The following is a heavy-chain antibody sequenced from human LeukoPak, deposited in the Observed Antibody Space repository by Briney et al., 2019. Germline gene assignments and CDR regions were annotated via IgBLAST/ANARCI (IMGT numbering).Heavy chain of an antibody. CDR2: IFYDGSNE. CDR1: GFIFSSYG. CDR3: ARGGLGSWTFDS. Sequence: PGRSLRLSCTASGFIFSSYGMHWVRQAPGKGLEWVAVIFYDGSNEYYAGSVKGRFTISRDNAKYSLYLQMNSLRAEDTAVYYCARGGLGSWTFDSWGQGTLVTVSS. V-gene: IGHV3-33*01. J-gene: IGHJ4*02. D-gene: IGHD1-26*01.